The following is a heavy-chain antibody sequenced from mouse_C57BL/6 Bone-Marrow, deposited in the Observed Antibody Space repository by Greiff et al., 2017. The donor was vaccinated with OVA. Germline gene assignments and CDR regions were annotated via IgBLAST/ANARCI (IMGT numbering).Heavy chain of an antibody. CDR2: IDPETGGT. V-gene: IGHV1-15*01. D-gene: IGHD2-4*01. Sequence: QVHVKQSGAELVRPGASVTLSCKASGYTFTDYEMHWVKQTPVHGLEWIGAIDPETGGTAYNQKFKGKAILTADKSSSTAYMELRSLTSEDSAVYYCTRGGLRPFDYWGQGTTLTVSS. CDR1: GYTFTDYE. CDR3: TRGGLRPFDY. J-gene: IGHJ2*01.